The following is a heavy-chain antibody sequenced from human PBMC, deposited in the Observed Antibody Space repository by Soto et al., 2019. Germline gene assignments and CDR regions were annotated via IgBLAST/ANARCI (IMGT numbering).Heavy chain of an antibody. V-gene: IGHV3-66*01. Sequence: GGSLRLSCGASGITVSSSYMSWVRQAPGKGLEWVSVIYSGGSTYYADSVKGRFTISRDNSKNTLYLQMNSLRAEDTAVYYCARDRIPTGMDVWGQGTTVTVSS. CDR2: IYSGGST. CDR1: GITVSSSY. CDR3: ARDRIPTGMDV. J-gene: IGHJ6*02.